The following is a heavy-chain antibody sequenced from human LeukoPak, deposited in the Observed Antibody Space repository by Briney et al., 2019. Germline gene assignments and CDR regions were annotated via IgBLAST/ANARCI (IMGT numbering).Heavy chain of an antibody. J-gene: IGHJ4*02. D-gene: IGHD3-22*01. CDR1: GGSTSSDY. V-gene: IGHV4-30-2*01. CDR2: IYHSGST. Sequence: SETLSLTCTVSGGSTSSDYWNWIRQPPGKGLEWIGYIYHSGSTYYNPSLKSRVTISVDRSKNQFSLKLSSVTAADTAVYYCARAGSGYYWVYWGQGTLVTVSS. CDR3: ARAGSGYYWVY.